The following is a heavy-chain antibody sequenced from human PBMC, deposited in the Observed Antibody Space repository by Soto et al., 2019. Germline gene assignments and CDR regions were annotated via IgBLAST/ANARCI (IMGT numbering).Heavy chain of an antibody. CDR2: MNPNSGNT. D-gene: IGHD6-13*01. J-gene: IGHJ5*02. CDR1: GYTFTSYD. V-gene: IGHV1-8*01. Sequence: QVQLVQSGAEVKKPGASVKVSCKASGYTFTSYDINWVRQATGQGLEWMGWMNPNSGNTGYAQKFQGRVTMTRNTSISTAYMELSSMRSEDTAVYFCARERSAAGTGWFEPWGQGTLVTVSS. CDR3: ARERSAAGTGWFEP.